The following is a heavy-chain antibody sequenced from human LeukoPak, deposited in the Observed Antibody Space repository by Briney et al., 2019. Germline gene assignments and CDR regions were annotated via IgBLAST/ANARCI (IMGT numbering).Heavy chain of an antibody. D-gene: IGHD3-10*01. J-gene: IGHJ4*02. V-gene: IGHV3-30-3*01. Sequence: GRSLRLSCAASGFTFSSHEMHWVRQAPGKGLEWVAVISYDGSTKFYADSVKGRFTISRDNSKLYLQMNSLRAEDTAVYFCARDHGSGSYFFDYWGQGTQVTVSA. CDR2: ISYDGSTK. CDR1: GFTFSSHE. CDR3: ARDHGSGSYFFDY.